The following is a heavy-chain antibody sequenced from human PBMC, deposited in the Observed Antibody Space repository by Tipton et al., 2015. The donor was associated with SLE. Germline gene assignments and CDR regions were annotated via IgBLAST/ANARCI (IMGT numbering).Heavy chain of an antibody. CDR2: IYTSGST. J-gene: IGHJ4*02. V-gene: IGHV4-4*08. CDR3: AREYYDILTGYKYFDY. Sequence: TLSLTCTVSGGSISSHYWSWIRQPPGKGLEWIGYIYTSGSTNYNPSLKSRVTISVDTSKNQFSLKLSSVTAADTAVYYCAREYYDILTGYKYFDYWGQGTLVTVSS. CDR1: GGSISSHY. D-gene: IGHD3-9*01.